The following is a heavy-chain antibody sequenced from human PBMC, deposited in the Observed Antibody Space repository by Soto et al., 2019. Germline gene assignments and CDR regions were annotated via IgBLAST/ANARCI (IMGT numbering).Heavy chain of an antibody. CDR2: IYYSGST. D-gene: IGHD3-22*01. CDR1: GGSISSYY. CDR3: ARAGDYYDSSGYLPFDY. V-gene: IGHV4-59*01. J-gene: IGHJ4*02. Sequence: SETLSLTCTVSGGSISSYYWSWIRQPPGKRLEWIGYIYYSGSTNYNPSLKSRVTISVDTSKNQFSLKLSSVTAADTAVYYCARAGDYYDSSGYLPFDYWGQGXLVTVSS.